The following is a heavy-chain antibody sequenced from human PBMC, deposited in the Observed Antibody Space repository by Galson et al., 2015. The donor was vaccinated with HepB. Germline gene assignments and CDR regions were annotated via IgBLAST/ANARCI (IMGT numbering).Heavy chain of an antibody. D-gene: IGHD1-14*01. V-gene: IGHV1-8*01. J-gene: IGHJ4*02. CDR2: MNPNSGNT. Sequence: SVKVSCKAVGYTFSSYGVTWVRQATGQGLEWMGWMNPNSGNTGFAPKFRGRVTLTGDISTNSAYMELSSLRSEDTAVYYCARGIRNHLYSDSWGQGTLVTVSS. CDR1: GYTFSSYG. CDR3: ARGIRNHLYSDS.